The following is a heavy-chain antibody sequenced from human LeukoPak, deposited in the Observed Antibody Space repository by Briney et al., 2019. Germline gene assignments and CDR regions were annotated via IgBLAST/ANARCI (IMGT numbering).Heavy chain of an antibody. CDR1: GGAISSSSYY. CDR3: ARRSYGSGSYYNSRRRNEYYMDV. CDR2: IFYSGST. V-gene: IGHV4-39*01. D-gene: IGHD3-10*01. Sequence: PSETLSLTCTVSGGAISSSSYYWGWIRPPPGKGLEWIGSIFYSGSTYYNPSLKSRVTISVDTSKNQFALKLSSVTAADTSVYYCARRSYGSGSYYNSRRRNEYYMDVWGKGTTVTISS. J-gene: IGHJ6*03.